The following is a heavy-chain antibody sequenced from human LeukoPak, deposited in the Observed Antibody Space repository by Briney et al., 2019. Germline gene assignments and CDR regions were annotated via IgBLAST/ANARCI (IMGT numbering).Heavy chain of an antibody. D-gene: IGHD3-3*01. CDR2: IXYDGSNK. Sequence: VIXYDGSNKYYADSVKGRFTISRDNSKNTLYLQMNSLRAEDTAVYYCARERDYDFWSGYPYGMDVWGQGTTVTVSS. J-gene: IGHJ6*02. CDR3: ARERDYDFWSGYPYGMDV. V-gene: IGHV3-33*01.